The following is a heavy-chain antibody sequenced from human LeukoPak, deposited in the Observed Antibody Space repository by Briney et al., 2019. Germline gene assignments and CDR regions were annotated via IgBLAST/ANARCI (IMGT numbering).Heavy chain of an antibody. CDR1: GYTFTSYG. J-gene: IGHJ4*02. CDR2: ISAYNGNT. CDR3: ASSLRLYSSGCFDY. Sequence: ASVNVSCKASGYTFTSYGISWVRQAPGQGLEWMGWISAYNGNTNYAQKLHGRVTMTTDTSTSTAYMELRSVRSEDTAVYYCASSLRLYSSGCFDYWGQGTLVTVSS. V-gene: IGHV1-18*01. D-gene: IGHD6-19*01.